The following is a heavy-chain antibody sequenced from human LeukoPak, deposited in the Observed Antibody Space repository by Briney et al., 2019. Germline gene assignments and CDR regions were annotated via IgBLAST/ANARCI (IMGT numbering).Heavy chain of an antibody. CDR2: ISSNGGST. CDR1: GFTFSYFW. D-gene: IGHD2-15*01. CDR3: VKESSGGDY. V-gene: IGHV3-64D*06. J-gene: IGHJ4*02. Sequence: GGSLRLSCAASGFTFSYFWMSWVRQAPGKGLEYVSAISSNGGSTYYADSVKGRFTISRDNSKNTLYLQMSSLRAEDTAVYYCVKESSGGDYWGQGTLVTVSS.